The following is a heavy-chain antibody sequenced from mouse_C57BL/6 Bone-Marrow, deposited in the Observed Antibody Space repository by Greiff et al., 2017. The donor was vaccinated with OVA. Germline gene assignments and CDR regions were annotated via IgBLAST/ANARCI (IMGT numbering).Heavy chain of an antibody. J-gene: IGHJ2*01. CDR2: ISNGGGST. CDR3: ARRAFHYYGSSYGGYYFDY. D-gene: IGHD1-1*01. V-gene: IGHV5-12*01. Sequence: DVHLVESGGGLVQPGGSLKLSCAASGFTFSDYYMYWVRQTPEKRLEWVAYISNGGGSTYYPDTVKGRFTISRDTAKNTLYLQMSRLKSEDTAMYYCARRAFHYYGSSYGGYYFDYWGQGTTLTVSS. CDR1: GFTFSDYY.